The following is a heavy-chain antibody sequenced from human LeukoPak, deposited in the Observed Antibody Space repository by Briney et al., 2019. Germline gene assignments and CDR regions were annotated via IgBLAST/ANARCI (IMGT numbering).Heavy chain of an antibody. J-gene: IGHJ5*02. CDR3: ARDPRYCSGGSCYSDNWFDP. D-gene: IGHD2-15*01. Sequence: GESLKISCKGSEYSFTSYWIGWVRQMPGKGLEWMGIIYPGDSDTRYSPSFQGQVTISADKSISTAYLQWSSLKASDTAMYYCARDPRYCSGGSCYSDNWFDPWGQGTLVTVSS. CDR1: EYSFTSYW. CDR2: IYPGDSDT. V-gene: IGHV5-51*01.